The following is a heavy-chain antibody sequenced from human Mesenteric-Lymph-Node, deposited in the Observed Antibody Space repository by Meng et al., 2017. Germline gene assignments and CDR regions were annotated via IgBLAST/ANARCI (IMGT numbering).Heavy chain of an antibody. Sequence: ASVKVSCKASGYTFTYRYLHWVRQAPGQALEWMGWISAYNGNTNYAQKLQGRVTMTTDTSTSTAYMELRSLRSDDTAVYYCARAIGGTYYDSSGYSFDYWGQGTLVTVSS. CDR1: GYTFTYRY. CDR3: ARAIGGTYYDSSGYSFDY. D-gene: IGHD3-22*01. J-gene: IGHJ4*02. V-gene: IGHV1-18*04. CDR2: ISAYNGNT.